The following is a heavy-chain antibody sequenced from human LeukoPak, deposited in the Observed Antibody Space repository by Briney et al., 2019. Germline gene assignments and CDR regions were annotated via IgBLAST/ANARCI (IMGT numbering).Heavy chain of an antibody. CDR1: GYTFTRFD. V-gene: IGHV1-8*01. D-gene: IGHD6-25*01. CDR3: ARVKRLRTVWFDP. CDR2: MNPNNNSA. Sequence: GASVKVSCQAYGYTFTRFDINWVGPATGQGLEWMGWMNPNNNSAGYAQKFQGRVTLTMNTFISTAYMGLSGLTSEDTAVYCCARVKRLRTVWFDPWGQGTLVTVSS. J-gene: IGHJ5*02.